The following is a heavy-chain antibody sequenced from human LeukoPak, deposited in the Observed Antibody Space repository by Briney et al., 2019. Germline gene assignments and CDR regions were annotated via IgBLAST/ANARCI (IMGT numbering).Heavy chain of an antibody. CDR2: IYPGDSDT. CDR1: GYSFTSYW. V-gene: IGHV5-51*01. CDR3: ARRGYCSGGSCNWFDP. D-gene: IGHD2-15*01. J-gene: IGHJ5*02. Sequence: GESLKISCKGSGYSFTSYWIGWVRQMPGKGLEWMGIIYPGDSDTRYSLSFQGQVTISADKSISTAYLQWSSLKASDTAMYYCARRGYCSGGSCNWFDPWGQGTLVTVSS.